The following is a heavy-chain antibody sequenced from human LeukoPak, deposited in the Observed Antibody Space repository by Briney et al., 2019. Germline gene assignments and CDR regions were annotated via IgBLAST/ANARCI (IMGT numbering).Heavy chain of an antibody. Sequence: SETLSLTCAVYGGSFSGYYWSWIRQPPGKGLEWIGEINHSGSTNYNPSLKSRVTISVDTSKNQFSLKLSSVTAADTAVYYCAVDCGGDCYTSDYWGQGTLVTASS. D-gene: IGHD2-21*02. V-gene: IGHV4-34*01. J-gene: IGHJ4*02. CDR1: GGSFSGYY. CDR2: INHSGST. CDR3: AVDCGGDCYTSDY.